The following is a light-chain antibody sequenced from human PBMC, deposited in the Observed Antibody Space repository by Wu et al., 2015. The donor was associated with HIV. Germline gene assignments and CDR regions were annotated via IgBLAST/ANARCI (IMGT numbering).Light chain of an antibody. CDR2: GAS. V-gene: IGKV3-20*01. Sequence: EIVMTQSPATLSVSPGERATLSCRASQPVSSSHLAWYQQKPGQAPRLLIYGASTRTTGIPDRFSGSGSGTDYTLIISRLEPEDFAAYYCQQYGSSSITFGQGTRLEIK. CDR1: QPVSSSH. J-gene: IGKJ5*01. CDR3: QQYGSSSIT.